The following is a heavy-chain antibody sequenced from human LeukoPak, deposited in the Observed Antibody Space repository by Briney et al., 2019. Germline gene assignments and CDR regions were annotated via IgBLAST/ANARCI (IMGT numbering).Heavy chain of an antibody. CDR2: ISSSSSYI. D-gene: IGHD3-10*01. CDR1: GFTFSSYS. J-gene: IGHJ4*02. Sequence: GGSLRLSCAASGFTFSSYSMNWVRQAPGKGLEWVSSISSSSSYIYYADSVKGRFTISRDNAKNSLYLQMNSLRAEDTAVYYCARPRGTYYYGSGHDRFDYWGQGTLVTVSS. CDR3: ARPRGTYYYGSGHDRFDY. V-gene: IGHV3-21*04.